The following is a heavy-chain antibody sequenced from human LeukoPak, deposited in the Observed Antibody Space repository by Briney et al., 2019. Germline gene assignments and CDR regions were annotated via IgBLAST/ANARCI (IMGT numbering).Heavy chain of an antibody. V-gene: IGHV1-8*01. CDR2: MNPNSGNT. CDR3: ARGVRYDYVWGSYRIIDY. CDR1: GYTFTSYD. D-gene: IGHD3-16*02. Sequence: ASVKVSCKASGYTFTSYDINWVRQATGQGLEWMGWMNPNSGNTGYAQKFQGRVTMTRNTSISTAYMELSSLRSEDTAVYYCARGVRYDYVWGSYRIIDYWGQGTLVTVSS. J-gene: IGHJ4*02.